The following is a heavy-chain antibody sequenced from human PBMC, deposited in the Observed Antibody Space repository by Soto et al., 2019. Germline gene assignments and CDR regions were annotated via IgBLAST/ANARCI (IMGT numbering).Heavy chain of an antibody. J-gene: IGHJ6*02. CDR1: GGSISSGGYY. V-gene: IGHV4-31*03. CDR2: IYYSGST. CDR3: ARDRVTTAYYYGMDV. D-gene: IGHD4-17*01. Sequence: QVQLQESGPGLVKPSQTLSLTCTVSGGSISSGGYYWSWIRQHPGKGLEWIGYIYYSGSTYYNPSLKSRVTIXXDXSXXQFSLKLSSVTAADTAVYYCARDRVTTAYYYGMDVWGQGTTVTVSS.